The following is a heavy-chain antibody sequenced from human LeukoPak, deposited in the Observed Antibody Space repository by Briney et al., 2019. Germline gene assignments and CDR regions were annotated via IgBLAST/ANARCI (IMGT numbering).Heavy chain of an antibody. V-gene: IGHV3-23*01. CDR3: AKPGYCSGGSCYSFDY. Sequence: GGSLRLSCAASGFTFSSYAMSWVRQAPGKGLEWVSAISGSGGSTYYADSVKGRFTSSRDNSKNTLYLQMNSLRAEDTAVYYCAKPGYCSGGSCYSFDYWGQGTLVTVSS. CDR2: ISGSGGST. CDR1: GFTFSSYA. D-gene: IGHD2-15*01. J-gene: IGHJ4*02.